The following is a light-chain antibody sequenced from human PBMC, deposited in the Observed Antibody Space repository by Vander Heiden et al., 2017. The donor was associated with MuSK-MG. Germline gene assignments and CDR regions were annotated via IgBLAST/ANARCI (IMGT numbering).Light chain of an antibody. CDR3: QRSSNTGRT. V-gene: IGKV1-39*01. Sequence: DIQMTQSPSSLSASVGDRVTITCRASQSINRHLNWYQQKPGKAPKLLIYDAATLHTGVPSRFSGSGAGTDFTLTINSVQPEDFATYYCQRSSNTGRTFGQGSKVEIK. CDR2: DAA. CDR1: QSINRH. J-gene: IGKJ1*01.